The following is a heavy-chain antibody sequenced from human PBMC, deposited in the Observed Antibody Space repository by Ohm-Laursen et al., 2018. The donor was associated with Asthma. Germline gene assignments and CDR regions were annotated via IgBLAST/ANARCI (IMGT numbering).Heavy chain of an antibody. J-gene: IGHJ4*02. CDR3: ARGDSSSCRY. V-gene: IGHV1-2*04. D-gene: IGHD6-13*01. CDR1: GYTFTGYY. CDR2: INPNSGGT. Sequence: GASVKVSCNASGYTFTGYYMHWVRQAPGQGLEWMGWINPNSGGTNYAQKFQGWVTMTRDTSISTTYMELSRLRSDDTAAYYCARGDSSSCRYWGQGTLVTVSS.